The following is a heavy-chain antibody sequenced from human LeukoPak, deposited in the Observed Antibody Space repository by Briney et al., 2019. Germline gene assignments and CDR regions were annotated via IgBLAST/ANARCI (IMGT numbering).Heavy chain of an antibody. V-gene: IGHV3-30*02. CDR2: IRFDGIDT. CDR3: AKEESHYFDY. CDR1: GFTFSSYA. Sequence: GGSLRLSCAASGFTFSSYAMHWVRQAPGKGLEWVAFIRFDGIDTYYADSVKGRFTISRDNSKNTLSVQMNGQRAEDTAVYYCAKEESHYFDYWGQGALVIVSS. J-gene: IGHJ4*02.